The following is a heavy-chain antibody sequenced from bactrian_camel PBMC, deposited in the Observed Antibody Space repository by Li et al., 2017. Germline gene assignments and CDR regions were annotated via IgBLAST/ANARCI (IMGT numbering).Heavy chain of an antibody. Sequence: VQLVESGGGLVQPGGSLRLSCVVPAFGLRGDYMAWVRQAPGKGLEWVSTLNTGDGTTYYSDSVMGRFTISIDHAKKTVYLQMNSLKPDDTALYYCATYFHLEWGQGTQVTV. V-gene: IGHV3S40*01. CDR3: ATYFHLE. CDR2: LNTGDGTT. J-gene: IGHJ4*01. CDR1: AFGLRGDY. D-gene: IGHD8*01.